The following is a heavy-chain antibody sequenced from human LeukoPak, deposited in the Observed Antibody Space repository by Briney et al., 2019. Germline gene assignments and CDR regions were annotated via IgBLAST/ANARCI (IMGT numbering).Heavy chain of an antibody. CDR1: GFTFTSYT. D-gene: IGHD3-16*01. CDR2: ISSGGTTI. J-gene: IGHJ6*03. V-gene: IGHV3-48*04. Sequence: GGSLRLFCAASGFTFTSYTMNWVRQAPGKGLEWVSYISSGGTTIYYADAVKGRFTISRDNAKKSLWLQMNSLRAEDTAVYSCARAYDWSYSYYMDVWGKGITVTVSS. CDR3: ARAYDWSYSYYMDV.